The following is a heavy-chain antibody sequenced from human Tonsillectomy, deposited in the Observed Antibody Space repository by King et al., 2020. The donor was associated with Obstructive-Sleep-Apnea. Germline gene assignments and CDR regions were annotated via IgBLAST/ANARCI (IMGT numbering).Heavy chain of an antibody. V-gene: IGHV4-59*01. Sequence: VQLQESGPGLVKPSETLSLTCTVSGDSISSYYWSWIRQPPGKGLEWIGYLYYSGSTNYNPSLKSRVTISIDTSKNQFSLRLNSVTAADTAVYYCARANYYYYGMDVWGQGTTVTVSS. CDR1: GDSISSYY. J-gene: IGHJ6*02. CDR3: ARANYYYYGMDV. CDR2: LYYSGST.